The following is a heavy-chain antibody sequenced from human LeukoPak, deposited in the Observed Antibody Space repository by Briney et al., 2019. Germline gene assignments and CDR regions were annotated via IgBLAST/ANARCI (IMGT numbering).Heavy chain of an antibody. CDR2: IYPGDSDT. CDR3: ARHPRSSGPGYYFDY. V-gene: IGHV5-51*01. J-gene: IGHJ4*02. CDR1: GYSSTSYW. D-gene: IGHD6-19*01. Sequence: GESLKISWKGSGYSSTSYWIGWVRQMPGKGLEWMGIIYPGDSDTRYSPSFQGQVTISADKSISTTYLQWSSLKASYTAVYYCARHPRSSGPGYYFDYWGQGTLVTVSS.